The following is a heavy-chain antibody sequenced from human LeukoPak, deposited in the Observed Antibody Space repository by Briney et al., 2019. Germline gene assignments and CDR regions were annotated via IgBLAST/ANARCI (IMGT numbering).Heavy chain of an antibody. CDR1: TFTFSSYS. CDR3: ARTEGSGWFEY. D-gene: IGHD6-19*01. CDR2: ISGSGDTT. J-gene: IGHJ5*01. Sequence: GGSLRLSCAASTFTFSSYSMNWVRQAPGKGLEWVSYISGSGDTTHYADSVKGRFTISRDNAKSSLSLQMNSLRAEDTAVYYCARTEGSGWFEYWGQGTLAIVSS. V-gene: IGHV3-48*01.